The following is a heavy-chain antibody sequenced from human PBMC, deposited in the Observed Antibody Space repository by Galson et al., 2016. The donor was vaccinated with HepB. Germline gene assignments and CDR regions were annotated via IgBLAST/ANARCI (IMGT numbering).Heavy chain of an antibody. CDR1: GFIFSRYG. D-gene: IGHD3-10*01. CDR2: ISADGGST. V-gene: IGHV3-23*01. Sequence: SLRLSCAASGFIFSRYGVAWVRQAPGKGLEWVSIISADGGSTHYADSLKGRFTISRDNSKNTLYLQMNSLRAEDTAVYYCARLYFGSGGAVDYWGQGTLVTVSS. J-gene: IGHJ4*02. CDR3: ARLYFGSGGAVDY.